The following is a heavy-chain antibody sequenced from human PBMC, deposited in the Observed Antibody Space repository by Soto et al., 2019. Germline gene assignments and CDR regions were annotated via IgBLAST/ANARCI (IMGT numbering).Heavy chain of an antibody. D-gene: IGHD2-21*02. CDR1: GGSISSYY. CDR2: IYYSGST. Sequence: SSETLSLTCTVSGGSISSYYWSWIRQPPGKGLEWIGYIYYSGSTNYNPSLKSRVTISVDTSKNQFSLKLSSVTAADTAVYYCARARRGDYDYWGQGTLVTVSS. CDR3: ARARRGDYDY. J-gene: IGHJ4*02. V-gene: IGHV4-59*01.